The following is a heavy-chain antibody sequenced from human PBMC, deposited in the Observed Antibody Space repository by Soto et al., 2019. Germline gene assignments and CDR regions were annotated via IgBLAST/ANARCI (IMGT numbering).Heavy chain of an antibody. J-gene: IGHJ4*02. Sequence: QVQLVQSGAEVKKPGSSVKVSCKASGGIFSTYAISWLRQAPGQGLEGMRGIIPIFGTPNYAQRFQGRVTITADESTSTAYMELSRLRSEDTAVYYCARDRDDYGSGNYYNRIDFWGQGTLVTVSS. D-gene: IGHD3-10*01. CDR2: IIPIFGTP. CDR3: ARDRDDYGSGNYYNRIDF. CDR1: GGIFSTYA. V-gene: IGHV1-69*01.